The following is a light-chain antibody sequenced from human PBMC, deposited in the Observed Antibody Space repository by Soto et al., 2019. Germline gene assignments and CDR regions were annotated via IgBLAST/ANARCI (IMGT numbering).Light chain of an antibody. CDR3: QQYLRSPLT. Sequence: EIVLTQSPGTLSLSPGDRATLSCRASEPITSSSLAWYQQKPGQAPGLLIHGAFTRATGIPDRFRGGGSGTDFTLTITRLEPEDAAVYFCQQYLRSPLTFGGGTRVE. J-gene: IGKJ4*01. CDR2: GAF. V-gene: IGKV3-20*01. CDR1: EPITSSS.